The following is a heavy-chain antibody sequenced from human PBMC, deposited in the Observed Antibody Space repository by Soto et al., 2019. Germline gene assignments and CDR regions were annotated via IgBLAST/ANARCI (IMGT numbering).Heavy chain of an antibody. CDR2: ILPIFGTA. V-gene: IGHV1-69*12. CDR1: GGTFSSYA. J-gene: IGHJ4*02. Sequence: QVQLVQSGAEVKKPGSSVKVSCKASGGTFSSYAISWVRQAPGQGLEWMGGILPIFGTANYAQKFQGRVTITADESTSTAYMELSSLRSEDTAVYYCEVDTAMGKGGSIGYRGQGTLVTVSS. D-gene: IGHD5-18*01. CDR3: EVDTAMGKGGSIGY.